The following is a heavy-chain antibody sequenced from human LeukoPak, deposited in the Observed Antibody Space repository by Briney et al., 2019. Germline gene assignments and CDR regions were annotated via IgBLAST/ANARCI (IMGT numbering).Heavy chain of an antibody. J-gene: IGHJ4*02. CDR3: ATGCCSGGSCYSD. D-gene: IGHD2-15*01. Sequence: PGGSLRLSCAASGFTFSSYAMSWVRQAPGKGLEWVSAISGSGGSTYYADSVKGRFTISRDNSKNTLYLQMNSLRAEDTAVYYCATGCCSGGSCYSDWGQGTLVTVSS. CDR1: GFTFSSYA. CDR2: ISGSGGST. V-gene: IGHV3-23*01.